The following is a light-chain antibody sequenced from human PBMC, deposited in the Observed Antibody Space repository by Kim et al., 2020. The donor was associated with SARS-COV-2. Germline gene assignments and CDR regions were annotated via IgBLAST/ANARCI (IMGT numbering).Light chain of an antibody. V-gene: IGKV3-20*01. J-gene: IGKJ1*01. CDR1: QSVSSSY. Sequence: SPGERATLSCRASQSVSSSYLAWYQHKPGQAPRLVVYDTSSRATDIPDRFSGSGSGTGFTLTISRLEPEDFAVYYCQQYYGSPWTFGQGTKVDIK. CDR3: QQYYGSPWT. CDR2: DTS.